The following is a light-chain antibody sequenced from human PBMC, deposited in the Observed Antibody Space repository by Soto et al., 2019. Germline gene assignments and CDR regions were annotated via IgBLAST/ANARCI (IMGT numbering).Light chain of an antibody. V-gene: IGLV2-8*01. CDR2: EVI. J-gene: IGLJ2*01. CDR3: SSYAGSDNLVL. CDR1: SSDVGGYNF. Sequence: QSALSQPPSASGSPGQSVTISCTGSSSDVGGYNFVSWYQHLPGKAPKLMIYEVIQRPSGVPDRFSGSKSGNTASLTVSGLQAEDEADYYCSSYAGSDNLVLFGGGTKVTV.